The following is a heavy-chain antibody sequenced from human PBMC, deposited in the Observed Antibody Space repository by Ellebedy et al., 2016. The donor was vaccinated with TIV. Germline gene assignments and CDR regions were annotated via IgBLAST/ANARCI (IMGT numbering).Heavy chain of an antibody. D-gene: IGHD1-1*01. J-gene: IGHJ4*02. V-gene: IGHV3-74*03. CDR2: INSDGSNP. Sequence: PGGSLRLSCAASGFTFSRYWMHWVRQAPGQGLVWVSRINSDGSNPTYADSVKGRFTISRDNAKNTLYLQMSSLRAEDTAVYFCAREYNRSAFDYWGQGTLVTVSS. CDR1: GFTFSRYW. CDR3: AREYNRSAFDY.